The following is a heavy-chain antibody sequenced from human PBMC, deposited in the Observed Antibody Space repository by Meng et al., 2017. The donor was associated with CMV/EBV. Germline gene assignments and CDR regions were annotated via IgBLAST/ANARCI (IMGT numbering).Heavy chain of an antibody. CDR3: ARGGLYYYDSSGHFDY. CDR1: GGSISSYY. D-gene: IGHD3-22*01. Sequence: QVVLQGSGPGLVKPSETLSLTGTVSGGSISSYYWSWIRQPAGKGLEWIGRIYTSGSTNYNPSLKSRVTMSVDTSKNQFSLKLSSVTAADTAVYYCARGGLYYYDSSGHFDYWGQGTLVTVFS. V-gene: IGHV4-4*07. CDR2: IYTSGST. J-gene: IGHJ4*02.